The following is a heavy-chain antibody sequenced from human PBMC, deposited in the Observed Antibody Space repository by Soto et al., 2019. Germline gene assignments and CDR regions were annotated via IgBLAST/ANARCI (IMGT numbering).Heavy chain of an antibody. CDR3: AREGVSRVYGDYGDYYYYYMDV. CDR1: VGSISIYY. D-gene: IGHD4-17*01. V-gene: IGHV4-59*01. J-gene: IGHJ6*03. CDR2: IYYSGST. Sequence: SETLSLTCTVSVGSISIYYWSWIRQSPGMGLEWIGYIYYSGSTKYNPTLKSRVTISVDTSKNQFSLKLNSVTAADTAVYYCAREGVSRVYGDYGDYYYYYMDVWGKRTTVTVSS.